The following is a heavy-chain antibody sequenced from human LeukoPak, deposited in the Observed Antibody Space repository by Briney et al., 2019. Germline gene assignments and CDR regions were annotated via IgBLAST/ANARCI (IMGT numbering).Heavy chain of an antibody. CDR3: VRDQRWQLPHYFDY. V-gene: IGHV3-48*04. CDR1: GFTFSTYS. D-gene: IGHD4-23*01. Sequence: GGSLRLSCAASGFTFSTYSMSWVRQAPGKGLEWVSYISSSSSSIHYADSVKGRFTISRDNAMSSLYLHMNSLRAEDTAVYYCVRDQRWQLPHYFDYWGQRTLVTVSS. CDR2: ISSSSSSI. J-gene: IGHJ4*02.